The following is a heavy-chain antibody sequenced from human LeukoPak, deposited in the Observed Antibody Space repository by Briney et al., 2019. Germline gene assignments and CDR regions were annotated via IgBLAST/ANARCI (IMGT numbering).Heavy chain of an antibody. V-gene: IGHV4-38-2*02. Sequence: PSETLSLTCTVSGYSISSGYYWGWIRQPPGKGLEWIGCIYHSGSTYYNPSLKSRVTISVDTSKNQFSLKLSSVTAADTAVYYCARERTWAQLYWGQGTLVTVSS. J-gene: IGHJ4*02. CDR3: ARERTWAQLY. D-gene: IGHD2-2*01. CDR1: GYSISSGYY. CDR2: IYHSGST.